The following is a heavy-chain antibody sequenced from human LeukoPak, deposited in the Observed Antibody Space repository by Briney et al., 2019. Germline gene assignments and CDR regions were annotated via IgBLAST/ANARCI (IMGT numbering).Heavy chain of an antibody. Sequence: GASVKVSCKASGYTFTSYGISWVRQAPGQGLEWMGWISAYNGNTNYAQKLQGRVTMTTDTSTSTAYMELRSLRSDDTAVYYCARGGPLVIVQMDDAFDIWGQGTMVTVSS. CDR3: ARGGPLVIVQMDDAFDI. J-gene: IGHJ3*02. CDR2: ISAYNGNT. CDR1: GYTFTSYG. D-gene: IGHD2/OR15-2a*01. V-gene: IGHV1-18*01.